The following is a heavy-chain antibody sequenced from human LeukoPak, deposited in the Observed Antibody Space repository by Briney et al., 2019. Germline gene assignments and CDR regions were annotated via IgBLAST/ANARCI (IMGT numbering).Heavy chain of an antibody. V-gene: IGHV1-8*01. CDR3: ARILTRSTVTRFGY. CDR1: GYTFTSYD. J-gene: IGHJ4*02. D-gene: IGHD4-17*01. Sequence: ASVKVSCKASGYTFTSYDINWVRQATGQGLEWMGWMNPNSGNTGYAQKFQGRVTMTSKTSISTAYMELSSLRSEDTAVYYCARILTRSTVTRFGYWGQGTLVTVSS. CDR2: MNPNSGNT.